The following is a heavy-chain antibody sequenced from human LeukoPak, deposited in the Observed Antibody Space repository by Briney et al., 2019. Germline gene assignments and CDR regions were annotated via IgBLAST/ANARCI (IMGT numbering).Heavy chain of an antibody. Sequence: ASVKVSCKASGYTFTSYYMHWVRQAPGQGLEWMGWISTYNGNPNYAQKLQGRVTMTTATSTSTAYMELRSLRSDDTAVYYCARAYGDYGEAGMDVWGQGTTVTVSS. CDR2: ISTYNGNP. CDR1: GYTFTSYY. V-gene: IGHV1-18*04. D-gene: IGHD4-17*01. CDR3: ARAYGDYGEAGMDV. J-gene: IGHJ6*02.